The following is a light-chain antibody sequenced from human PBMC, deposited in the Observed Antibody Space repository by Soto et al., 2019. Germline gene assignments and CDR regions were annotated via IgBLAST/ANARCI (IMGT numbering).Light chain of an antibody. J-gene: IGLJ2*01. V-gene: IGLV3-21*04. CDR2: YDS. Sequence: SYELTQAPSASVAPGKTARITCGGNNIGSKSVHWYQQKPGQAPVVVIYYDSDRPSGIPERFSGSNSGNTATLTISRVEAGDEADYYCQVWDSSSDHRVFGGGTKVTVL. CDR3: QVWDSSSDHRV. CDR1: NIGSKS.